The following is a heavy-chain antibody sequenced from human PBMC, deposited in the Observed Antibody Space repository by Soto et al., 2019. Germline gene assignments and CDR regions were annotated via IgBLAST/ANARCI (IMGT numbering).Heavy chain of an antibody. V-gene: IGHV3-30-3*01. Sequence: QVQVVESGGGVVQPGRSLRLSCAASGFTLSNYAMHWVRQAPGKGLEWVAVTSYDGSNKYYADSVKGRFTISTDNAINTMYMRLNSSRAEDTAVYYSARGRVYYGSGTTGWFDPWGQGALVTVSS. J-gene: IGHJ5*02. CDR2: TSYDGSNK. CDR3: ARGRVYYGSGTTGWFDP. D-gene: IGHD3-10*01. CDR1: GFTLSNYA.